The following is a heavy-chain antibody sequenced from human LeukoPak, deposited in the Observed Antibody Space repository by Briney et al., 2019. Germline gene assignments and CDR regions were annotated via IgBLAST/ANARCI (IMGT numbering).Heavy chain of an antibody. D-gene: IGHD1-1*01. V-gene: IGHV3-23*01. CDR1: GITFSSYA. CDR3: APNWNLDY. Sequence: GGSLRLSCAASGITFSSYAMSWVRQAPGKGLEWVSAISASGGSTYYADSVKGWFTISRDNSKNTLYLQMNSLRAEDTAIYYCAPNWNLDYWGQGSLVTVSS. CDR2: ISASGGST. J-gene: IGHJ4*02.